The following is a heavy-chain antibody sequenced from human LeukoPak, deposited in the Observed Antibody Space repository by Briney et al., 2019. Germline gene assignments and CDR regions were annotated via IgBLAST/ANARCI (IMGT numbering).Heavy chain of an antibody. Sequence: SETLSLTCTVSGGSISSYYWSWIRQPPGKGLEWIGYIYYSGSTNYNPSLKSRVTISVDTSKNQFPLKLSSVTAADTAVYYCARADILTGNFDYWGQGTLVTVSS. V-gene: IGHV4-59*08. D-gene: IGHD3-9*01. J-gene: IGHJ4*02. CDR2: IYYSGST. CDR1: GGSISSYY. CDR3: ARADILTGNFDY.